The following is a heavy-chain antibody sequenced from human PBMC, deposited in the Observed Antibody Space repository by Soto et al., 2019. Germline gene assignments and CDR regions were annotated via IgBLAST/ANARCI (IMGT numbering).Heavy chain of an antibody. J-gene: IGHJ6*02. CDR3: ARDRVRRDYYYYYGMDV. CDR1: GFTFSSYS. CDR2: ISSSSYI. V-gene: IGHV3-21*01. Sequence: PGGSLRLSCAASGFTFSSYSMNWVRQAPGKGLEWVSSISSSSYIYYADSVKGRFTISRDNAKNSLYLQMNSLRAEDTAVYYCARDRVRRDYYYYYGMDVWGQGTTVTVSS.